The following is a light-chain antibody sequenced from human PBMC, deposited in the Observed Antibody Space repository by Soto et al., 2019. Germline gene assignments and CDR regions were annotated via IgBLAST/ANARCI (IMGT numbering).Light chain of an antibody. V-gene: IGKV3-20*01. J-gene: IGKJ4*01. CDR3: QQYDSAPRT. Sequence: EIVLTQSPGTLSLSPGEIATLSCRASQGISSSYLAWYQQKPGQAPRLLIYGVSSRATGIPDRFSGSGSGTDFTLTISRLETEDFAVYYYQQYDSAPRTFGGGTKVEIK. CDR1: QGISSSY. CDR2: GVS.